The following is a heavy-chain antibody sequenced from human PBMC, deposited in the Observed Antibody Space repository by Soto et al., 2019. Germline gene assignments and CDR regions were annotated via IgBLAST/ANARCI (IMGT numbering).Heavy chain of an antibody. CDR3: ARDLQGTRTTRRVALDI. Sequence: ASVKVSCKASGGTFSSYAISWVRQAPGEGLEWMGGIIPIFGTANYAQKFQGRVTITADESTSTAYMELSSLRSEDTAVYYCARDLQGTRTTRRVALDISGQGTMVTGSS. V-gene: IGHV1-69*13. D-gene: IGHD1-7*01. CDR2: IIPIFGTA. CDR1: GGTFSSYA. J-gene: IGHJ3*02.